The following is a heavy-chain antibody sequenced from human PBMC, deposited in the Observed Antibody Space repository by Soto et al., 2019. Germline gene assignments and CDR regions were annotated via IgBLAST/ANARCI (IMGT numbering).Heavy chain of an antibody. J-gene: IGHJ6*02. Sequence: SETLSLTCTVSGGSISSYYWSWIRQPPGQGLEWIGYIYYSGSTNYNPSLKSRVTISVDTSKNQFSLKLSSVTAADTAVYYCARGALWFGELYTGMDVWGQGTTVTVSS. CDR3: ARGALWFGELYTGMDV. D-gene: IGHD3-10*01. CDR1: GGSISSYY. CDR2: IYYSGST. V-gene: IGHV4-59*01.